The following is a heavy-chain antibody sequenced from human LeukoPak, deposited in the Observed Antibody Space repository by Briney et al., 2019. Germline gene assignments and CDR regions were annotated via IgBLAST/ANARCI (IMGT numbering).Heavy chain of an antibody. CDR3: ARVATTQYYFGY. CDR2: INHSGST. CDR1: GGSFSGYY. D-gene: IGHD5-12*01. V-gene: IGHV4-34*01. Sequence: SETLSLTCAVYGGSFSGYYWSWIRQPPGKGLEWIGEINHSGSTNYNPSLKSRVTISVDTSKNQFSLKLSSVTAADTAVYYCARVATTQYYFGYWGQGTLVTVSS. J-gene: IGHJ4*02.